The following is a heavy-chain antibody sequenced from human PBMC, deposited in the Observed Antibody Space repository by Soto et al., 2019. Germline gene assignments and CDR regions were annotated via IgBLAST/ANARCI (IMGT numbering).Heavy chain of an antibody. CDR3: TGGTGYCSSISCSGP. CDR2: ITTKTDGGTT. V-gene: IGHV3-15*01. J-gene: IGHJ5*02. D-gene: IGHD2-2*01. CDR1: GFTFSDAW. Sequence: GGSLRLSCPASGFTFSDAWMTWVRQAPGKGLEWVGRITTKTDGGTTDCAAPVKGRFTISRDDSKDTLYLQMNNLKTEDTAVYYCTGGTGYCSSISCSGPWCQGTLVTVSS.